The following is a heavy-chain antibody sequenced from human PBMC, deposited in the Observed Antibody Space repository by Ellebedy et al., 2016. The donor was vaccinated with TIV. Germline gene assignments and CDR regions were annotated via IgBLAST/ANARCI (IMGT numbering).Heavy chain of an antibody. CDR1: GDTFTTYG. V-gene: IGHV1-18*01. Sequence: ASVKVSXXASGDTFTTYGISWVRQAPGQGLEWMGWIRVYNGDSNYAQKLQGSVSLTTDTSTSTAYMELRSLGSDDTAVYYCAAAYCGGDCYGTYYYYYGMDVWGHGTTVTVSS. J-gene: IGHJ6*02. CDR2: IRVYNGDS. CDR3: AAAYCGGDCYGTYYYYYGMDV. D-gene: IGHD2-21*02.